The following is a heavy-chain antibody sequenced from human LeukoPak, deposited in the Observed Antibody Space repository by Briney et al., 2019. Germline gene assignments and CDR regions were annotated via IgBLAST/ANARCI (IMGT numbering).Heavy chain of an antibody. Sequence: SETLSLTCTVSGGSISSYYWSWIRQPPGKGLEWIGYIYYSVSTNYNPSLKSRVTISVDTSKNQFSLKLSSVTAADTAVYYCARHVGWYYFDYWGQGTLVTVSS. CDR1: GGSISSYY. CDR2: IYYSVST. V-gene: IGHV4-59*08. CDR3: ARHVGWYYFDY. J-gene: IGHJ4*02. D-gene: IGHD6-19*01.